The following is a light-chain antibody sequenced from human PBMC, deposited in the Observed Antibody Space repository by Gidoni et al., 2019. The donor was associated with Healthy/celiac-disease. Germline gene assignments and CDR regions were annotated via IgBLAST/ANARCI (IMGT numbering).Light chain of an antibody. Sequence: DIQMTQSPSTLSSSVGDRVTITCRASQSISSWLAWYQEKPGKAPKLMLYKASSLESGVPSRFSGSGSGREFTLTISSLQPDDFATYYCQQYNSYSGTFGQXTKVEIK. V-gene: IGKV1-5*03. J-gene: IGKJ1*01. CDR1: QSISSW. CDR2: KAS. CDR3: QQYNSYSGT.